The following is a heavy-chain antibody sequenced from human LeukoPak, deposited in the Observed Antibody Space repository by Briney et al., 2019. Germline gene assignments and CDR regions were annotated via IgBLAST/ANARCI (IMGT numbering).Heavy chain of an antibody. D-gene: IGHD5-18*01. CDR3: ARVRGYSYGPYYYYYYMGV. V-gene: IGHV4-59*01. CDR2: IYYSGST. J-gene: IGHJ6*03. CDR1: GGSFSGYY. Sequence: SETLSLTCAVSGGSFSGYYWSWIRQPPGKGLEWIGYIYYSGSTNYNPSLKSRVTISVDTSKNQFSLKLSSVTAADTAVYYCARVRGYSYGPYYYYYYMGVWGKGTTVTVSS.